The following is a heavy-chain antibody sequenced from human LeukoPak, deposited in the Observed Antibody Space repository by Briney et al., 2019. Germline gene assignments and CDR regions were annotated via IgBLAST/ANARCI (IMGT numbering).Heavy chain of an antibody. CDR3: ARGSTVTTYFADWFDP. Sequence: PGGSLRLSCAASGFTFSSYWMHWVRRAPGKGLVWVSRINSDGSSTSYADSVKGRFTISRDNAKNTLYLQMNSLRAEDTAVYYCARGSTVTTYFADWFDPWGQGTLVTVSS. J-gene: IGHJ5*02. CDR2: INSDGSST. D-gene: IGHD4-17*01. CDR1: GFTFSSYW. V-gene: IGHV3-74*01.